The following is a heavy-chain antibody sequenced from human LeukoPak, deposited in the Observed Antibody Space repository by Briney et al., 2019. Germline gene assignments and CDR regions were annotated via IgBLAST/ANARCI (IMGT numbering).Heavy chain of an antibody. CDR1: GYTFTGYY. CDR3: ARDSPYYYDSSGFDAFDI. D-gene: IGHD3-22*01. J-gene: IGHJ3*02. Sequence: ASVKVSCKASGYTFTGYYMHWVRQAPGQGLEWMGRINPNSGGTNYAQKFQGRVTMTRDTSISTAYMELSRLRSDDTAVYYCARDSPYYYDSSGFDAFDIWGQGTMATVSS. CDR2: INPNSGGT. V-gene: IGHV1-2*06.